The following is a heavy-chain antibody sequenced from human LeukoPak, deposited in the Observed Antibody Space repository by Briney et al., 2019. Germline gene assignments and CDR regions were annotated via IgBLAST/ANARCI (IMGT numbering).Heavy chain of an antibody. J-gene: IGHJ4*02. CDR3: ARARGYSGYAYFDY. V-gene: IGHV4-59*01. CDR2: IYYSGST. CDR1: DDSISSYY. Sequence: PSETLSLTCTVSDDSISSYYWSWIRQPPGKGLEWIGYIYYSGSTNYNPSLKSRVTISVDTSKNQFSLKLSSVTAADTAVYYCARARGYSGYAYFDYWGRGTLVTVSS. D-gene: IGHD5-12*01.